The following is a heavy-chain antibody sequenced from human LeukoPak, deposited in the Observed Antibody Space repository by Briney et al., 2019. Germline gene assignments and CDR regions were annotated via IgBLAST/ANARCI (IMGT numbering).Heavy chain of an antibody. V-gene: IGHV4-59*01. CDR2: ICYSGST. Sequence: SETLSLTCTVSGGSISSYYWSWIRQPPGKGLEWIGYICYSGSTNYNPSLKSRVTISVDTSKNQFSLKLSSVTAADTAVYYCARRGDSSGSLDYWGQGTLVTVSS. D-gene: IGHD6-19*01. J-gene: IGHJ4*02. CDR1: GGSISSYY. CDR3: ARRGDSSGSLDY.